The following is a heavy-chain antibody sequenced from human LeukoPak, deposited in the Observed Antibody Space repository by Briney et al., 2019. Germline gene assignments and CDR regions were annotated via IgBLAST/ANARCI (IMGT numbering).Heavy chain of an antibody. CDR2: VTGTGDAT. CDR3: ARETGSFGYGALHI. D-gene: IGHD5-18*01. V-gene: IGHV3-23*01. CDR1: GLTYSGYA. Sequence: GGSLRLSCAASGLTYSGYAMTWVRQTPGKGLEWVSTVTGTGDATYYADSVKGRFTVSRDNSKKTLYLQMDSLRTDDSALYYCARETGSFGYGALHIWGQGTMVTVSS. J-gene: IGHJ3*02.